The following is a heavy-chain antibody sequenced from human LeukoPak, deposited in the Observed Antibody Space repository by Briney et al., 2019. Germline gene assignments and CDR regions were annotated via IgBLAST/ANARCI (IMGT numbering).Heavy chain of an antibody. CDR3: ARDHPAISAVDI. J-gene: IGHJ3*02. Sequence: SETLSLTCTVSGGSISSYYWSWIRQPPGKGLEWIGYIYYSGSISYNPSLKSRVTISVDTSKNQFSLKLSSVTAADTAVYYCARDHPAISAVDIWGQGTMVTVSS. CDR1: GGSISSYY. CDR2: IYYSGSI. D-gene: IGHD2-21*02. V-gene: IGHV4-59*12.